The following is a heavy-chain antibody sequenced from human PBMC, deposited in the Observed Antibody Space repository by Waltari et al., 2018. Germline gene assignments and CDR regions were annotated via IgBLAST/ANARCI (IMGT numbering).Heavy chain of an antibody. Sequence: EVQLVQSGAEVKKPGATVKVSCKASGYTFTDYYMHWVQQAPGKGLEWMGRVDPEDGETIYAEKFQGRVTITADTSTDTAYMELSSLRSEDTAVYYCATESPNGIAAAGIPEIDYWGQGTLVTVSS. J-gene: IGHJ4*02. V-gene: IGHV1-69-2*01. CDR1: GYTFTDYY. CDR3: ATESPNGIAAAGIPEIDY. D-gene: IGHD6-13*01. CDR2: VDPEDGET.